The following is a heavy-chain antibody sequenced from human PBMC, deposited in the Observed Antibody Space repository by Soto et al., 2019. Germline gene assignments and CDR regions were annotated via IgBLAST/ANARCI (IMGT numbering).Heavy chain of an antibody. D-gene: IGHD2-2*01. CDR3: ARDPSEGRVGNWFES. V-gene: IGHV3-21*01. CDR2: ISSSASYV. J-gene: IGHJ5*01. CDR1: GFTFSRYG. Sequence: GGSLRLSCAASGFTFSRYGMNWVRQAPGKGLEWVSSISSSASYVYYADSVKGRFSVSRDNAKKILYLEMYALRTEDTAVYYCARDPSEGRVGNWFESWGQGTLVTVSS.